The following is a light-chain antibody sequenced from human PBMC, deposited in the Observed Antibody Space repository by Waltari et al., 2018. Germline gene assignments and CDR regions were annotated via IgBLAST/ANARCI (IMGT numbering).Light chain of an antibody. J-gene: IGKJ2*01. CDR3: QECKSFPGYT. Sequence: DIQMTQSPYTLSASVGDSVTITCRASESISTWLAWYQQKPGKAPNLLIYKASTLQTGVPSRFRGSGSGTEFTLTITSLQPDDFATYYCQECKSFPGYTFGQGTKLEI. CDR1: ESISTW. CDR2: KAS. V-gene: IGKV1-5*03.